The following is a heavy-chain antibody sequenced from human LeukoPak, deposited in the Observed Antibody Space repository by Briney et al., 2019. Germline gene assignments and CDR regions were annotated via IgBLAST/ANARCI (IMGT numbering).Heavy chain of an antibody. CDR2: MFHRGDT. CDR3: AKVGAYVISARHDY. CDR1: GYSISSGSY. D-gene: IGHD1-26*01. Sequence: PSETLSLICAVSGYSISSGSYWGWIRQPPGKGLEWIGNMFHRGDTYHNPSLKSRVTISADTSKNQISLTLTSVTSPDPPVFTCAKVGAYVISARHDYCGQGTLVTVSS. J-gene: IGHJ4*02. V-gene: IGHV4-38-2*01.